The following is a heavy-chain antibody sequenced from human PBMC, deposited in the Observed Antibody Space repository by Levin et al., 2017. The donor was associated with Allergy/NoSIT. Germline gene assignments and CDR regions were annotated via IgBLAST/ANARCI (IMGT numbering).Heavy chain of an antibody. CDR1: GFTFDTYT. Sequence: GESLKISCADSGFTFDTYTIHWVRQAPGRGLEWVAVISSDGRNRYYADSVKGRFTISRDNSKNTLYLQMNSLRAEDTAMYYWARGHISRWREDAFDIWGQGTMVTGSS. D-gene: IGHD6-13*01. J-gene: IGHJ3*02. V-gene: IGHV3-30*04. CDR2: ISSDGRNR. CDR3: ARGHISRWREDAFDI.